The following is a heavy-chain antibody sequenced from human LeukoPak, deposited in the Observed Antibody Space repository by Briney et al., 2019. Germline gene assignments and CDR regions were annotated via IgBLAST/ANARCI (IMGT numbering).Heavy chain of an antibody. CDR1: GFTFSSFE. CDR3: ARDATTAVGWVYMDV. D-gene: IGHD6-13*01. J-gene: IGHJ6*03. CDR2: ISTSGGTK. Sequence: GGSLRLPCAASGFTFSSFEMNWVRQAPGGGLEWLSHISTSGGTKYYADSVKGRFTISRDNAENSVYLQMSGLTAEDTGLYYCARDATTAVGWVYMDVWGKGTTVTISS. V-gene: IGHV3-48*03.